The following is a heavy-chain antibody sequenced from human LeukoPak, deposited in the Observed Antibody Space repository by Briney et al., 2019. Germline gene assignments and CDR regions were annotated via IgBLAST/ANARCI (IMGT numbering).Heavy chain of an antibody. CDR3: ARETSQKGAHYMDV. J-gene: IGHJ6*03. D-gene: IGHD3-16*01. Sequence: SETLSLTCAVYGGSFSGYYWSWIRQPPGKGLEWIGSIYYSGSTYYNPSLKSRVTISIDTSKNQFSLKLSSVTAADTAVYYCARETSQKGAHYMDVWGKGTTVTISS. V-gene: IGHV4-34*01. CDR1: GGSFSGYY. CDR2: IYYSGST.